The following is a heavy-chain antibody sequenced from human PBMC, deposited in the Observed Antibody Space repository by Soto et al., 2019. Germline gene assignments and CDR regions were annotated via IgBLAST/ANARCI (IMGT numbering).Heavy chain of an antibody. CDR2: ISAYNGNT. J-gene: IGHJ3*02. Sequence: QVQLVQSGAEVKKPGASVKVSCKASGYTFTSYGISWVRQAPGQGLEWMGWISAYNGNTNYAQKLQGRVTMTTDTSAGTAYMELRSLRSDGTAVYYCARDYWRIAARRRRTDAFDIWGQGRMVTVSS. CDR3: ARDYWRIAARRRRTDAFDI. V-gene: IGHV1-18*04. D-gene: IGHD6-6*01. CDR1: GYTFTSYG.